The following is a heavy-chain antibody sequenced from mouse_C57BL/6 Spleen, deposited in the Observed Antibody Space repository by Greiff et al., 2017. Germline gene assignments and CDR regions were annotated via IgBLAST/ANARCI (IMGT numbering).Heavy chain of an antibody. CDR1: GYSITSGYY. V-gene: IGHV3-6*01. CDR2: ISYDGSN. J-gene: IGHJ1*03. D-gene: IGHD1-1*01. CDR3: AREGYYGSSYKYFDV. Sequence: EVQVVESGPGLVKPSQSLSLTCSVTGYSITSGYYWNWIRQFPGNKLEWMGYISYDGSNNYNPSLKNRISITRDTSKNQFFLKLNSVTTEDTATYYCAREGYYGSSYKYFDVWGTGTTVTVSS.